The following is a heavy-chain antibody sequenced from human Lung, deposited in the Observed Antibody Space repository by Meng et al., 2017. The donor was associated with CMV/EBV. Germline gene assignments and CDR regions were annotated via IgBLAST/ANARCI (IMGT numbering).Heavy chain of an antibody. CDR2: ISAYKGNT. CDR1: GYTFTSYG. V-gene: IGHV1-18*01. D-gene: IGHD2-15*01. Sequence: ASVKVSCKASGYTFTSYGISWVRQAPGQGLEWIRWISAYKGNTNYAQKLQGRVTMTTDTSTSTAYMELRRVRSDDTAVYYCASGSWVGAFDIWGQGTMVTVSS. J-gene: IGHJ3*02. CDR3: ASGSWVGAFDI.